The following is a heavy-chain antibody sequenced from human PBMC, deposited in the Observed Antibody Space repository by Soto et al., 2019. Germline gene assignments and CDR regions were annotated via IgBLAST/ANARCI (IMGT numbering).Heavy chain of an antibody. CDR3: AKDMDTAMAKSFDY. CDR2: ISYDGSNK. V-gene: IGHV3-30*18. Sequence: VGSLRLSCAASGFTFSSYGMHWVRQAPGKGLEWVAVISYDGSNKYYADSVKGRFTISRDNSKNTLYLQMNSLRAEDTAVYYCAKDMDTAMAKSFDYWGQGTLVTVSS. J-gene: IGHJ4*02. CDR1: GFTFSSYG. D-gene: IGHD5-18*01.